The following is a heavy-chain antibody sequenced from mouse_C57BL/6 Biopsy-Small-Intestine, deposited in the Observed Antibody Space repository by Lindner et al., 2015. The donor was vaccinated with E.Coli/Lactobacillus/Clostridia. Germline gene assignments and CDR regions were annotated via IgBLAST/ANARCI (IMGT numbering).Heavy chain of an antibody. J-gene: IGHJ3*01. Sequence: VQLQESGPELVKPGASVKIFCKASGYSFTSYYIHWVKQRPGQGLEWIGWIYPGSGNTKYNEKFKGKATLTADTSSSTAYMQLSSLTSEDSAVYYCARKDDSSGSFAFWGQGTLVTVSA. CDR3: ARKDDSSGSFAF. V-gene: IGHV1-66*01. CDR1: GYSFTSYY. D-gene: IGHD3-2*02. CDR2: IYPGSGNT.